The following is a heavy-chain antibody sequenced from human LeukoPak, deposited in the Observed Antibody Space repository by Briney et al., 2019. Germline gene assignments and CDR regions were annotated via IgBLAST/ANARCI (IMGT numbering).Heavy chain of an antibody. D-gene: IGHD6-6*01. CDR1: GDSVSSNSAT. CDR2: TYYRSKWFN. J-gene: IGHJ6*02. V-gene: IGHV6-1*01. CDR3: ARVTLSSGMDV. Sequence: SQTLSLTCAISGDSVSSNSATWNWIRQFPSRGLEWLGRTYYRSKWFNDYAVSVKSRISINPDTSKNQFSLQLNSVTPEDTAVYYAARVTLSSGMDVWGQGTTVTVSS.